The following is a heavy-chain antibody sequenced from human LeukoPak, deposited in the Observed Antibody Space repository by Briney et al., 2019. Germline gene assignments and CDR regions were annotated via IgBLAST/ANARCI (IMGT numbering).Heavy chain of an antibody. CDR2: IYGDGST. Sequence: GGSLRLSCAASGFTVNNNYMNWVRQAPGKGLEWVSGIYGDGSTYYAASVKGRFTISRDSSKNTLYLQMNSLRAEDTAVYYCAIGSYCSGGSCYPLFDYWGRGTLVTVSS. CDR3: AIGSYCSGGSCYPLFDY. CDR1: GFTVNNNY. V-gene: IGHV3-53*01. J-gene: IGHJ4*02. D-gene: IGHD2-15*01.